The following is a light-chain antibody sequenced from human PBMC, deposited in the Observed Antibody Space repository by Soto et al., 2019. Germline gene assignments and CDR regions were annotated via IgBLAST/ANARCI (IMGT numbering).Light chain of an antibody. CDR3: QHGSNWPPVT. V-gene: IGKV3-11*01. CDR2: DTS. Sequence: EIVLTQSPVTLSLSPGEGATLSCRASQGISSSLAWYQHNRGQAPRLLIYDTSKRATGIPARFSGGGSGTDFTLTISSLEPEDFAVYYCQHGSNWPPVTFSGGTKVEIK. J-gene: IGKJ4*01. CDR1: QGISSS.